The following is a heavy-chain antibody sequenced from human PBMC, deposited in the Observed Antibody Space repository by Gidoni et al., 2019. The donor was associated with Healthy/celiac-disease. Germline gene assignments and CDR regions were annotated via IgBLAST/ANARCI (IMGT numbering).Heavy chain of an antibody. J-gene: IGHJ3*02. CDR1: GYTFTSSG. Sequence: QVQLVQSGAEVKKPGASVKVSCKASGYTFTSSGIRWVRQAPGQGLAGMGWSSAYNGNTNYAQKLQGRVTMTTDTSTSTAYMELRSLRSDDTAVYYCASIHAPGRGGDDAFDIWGQGTMVTVSS. CDR2: SSAYNGNT. V-gene: IGHV1-18*01. D-gene: IGHD3-16*01. CDR3: ASIHAPGRGGDDAFDI.